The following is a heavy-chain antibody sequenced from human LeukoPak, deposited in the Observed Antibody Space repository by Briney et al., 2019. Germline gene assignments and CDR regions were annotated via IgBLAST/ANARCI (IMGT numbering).Heavy chain of an antibody. CDR1: AFTFSSYS. D-gene: IGHD6-6*01. V-gene: IGHV3-23*01. Sequence: GGSLRLSCAASAFTFSSYSMNWVRQAPGKGLEWVSGISGSGGSTYYADSVKGRFTISRDNSKNTLFLQMNSLRAEDTAVYYCAKKYSSSSGVNAFDIWGQGTMVTVSS. CDR2: ISGSGGST. J-gene: IGHJ3*02. CDR3: AKKYSSSSGVNAFDI.